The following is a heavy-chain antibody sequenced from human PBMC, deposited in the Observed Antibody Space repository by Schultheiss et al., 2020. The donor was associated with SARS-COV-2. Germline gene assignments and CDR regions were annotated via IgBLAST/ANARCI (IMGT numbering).Heavy chain of an antibody. Sequence: SQTLSLTCTVSGGSISSYYWSWIRQPPGKGLEWIGYIHYSGSTNYNPSLKSRVTISVDTSKNQFSLKLSSVTAADTAVYYCARGAIPFDYWGQGTLVTVSS. J-gene: IGHJ4*02. CDR3: ARGAIPFDY. CDR1: GGSISSYY. CDR2: IHYSGST. V-gene: IGHV4-59*12. D-gene: IGHD2-21*01.